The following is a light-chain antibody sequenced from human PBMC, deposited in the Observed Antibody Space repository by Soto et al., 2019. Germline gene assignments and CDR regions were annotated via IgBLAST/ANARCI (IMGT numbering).Light chain of an antibody. J-gene: IGLJ1*01. CDR1: SNDVGHSSF. CDR3: NAQADNGKHV. CDR2: DVS. Sequence: QSALTQPPSASGSPGQSVTISCTGNSNDVGHSSFISWYQQHPGKGPKLIIYDVSKRPSGVPDRFSGSKSGNTASLSVSGLQDEDEADYFCNAQADNGKHVFGTGTKLTVL. V-gene: IGLV2-8*01.